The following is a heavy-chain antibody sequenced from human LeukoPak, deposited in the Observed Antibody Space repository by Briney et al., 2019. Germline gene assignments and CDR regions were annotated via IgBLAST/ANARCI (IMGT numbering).Heavy chain of an antibody. CDR1: GGSISSGDYY. D-gene: IGHD4-17*01. CDR2: IYYSGST. CDR3: ARGTTVTPLPYFDY. J-gene: IGHJ4*02. Sequence: SETLSLTCTVSGGSISSGDYYWSWIRQPPGKGLEWIGYIYYSGSTYYNPSLKSRVTISVDTSKNQFSLKLSSVTAADTAVYYCARGTTVTPLPYFDYWGQGTLVTVSS. V-gene: IGHV4-30-4*01.